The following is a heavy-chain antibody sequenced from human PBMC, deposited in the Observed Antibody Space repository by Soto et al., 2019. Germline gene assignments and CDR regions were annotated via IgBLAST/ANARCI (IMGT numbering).Heavy chain of an antibody. Sequence: QLQLQESGSGLVKPSQTLSLTCAVSGGTISSGGYSWSWIRQPPGKGLEWIGYIYHSGSTYYNPSLKSRVTISVDRSKNQFSLKLSSVTAADTAVYYCARGSYYGSGSYWPDWGQGTLVTVSS. V-gene: IGHV4-30-2*01. CDR3: ARGSYYGSGSYWPD. CDR2: IYHSGST. CDR1: GGTISSGGYS. J-gene: IGHJ4*02. D-gene: IGHD3-10*01.